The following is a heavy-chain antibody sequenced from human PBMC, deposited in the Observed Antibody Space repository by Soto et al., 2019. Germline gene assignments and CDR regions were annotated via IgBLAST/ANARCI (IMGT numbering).Heavy chain of an antibody. V-gene: IGHV3-30*04. J-gene: IGHJ4*02. CDR1: GFTFNTYA. CDR3: ARGAITVLRGADY. D-gene: IGHD3-10*01. CDR2: VSSDGSNK. Sequence: QVHLEESGGGVVHPGRSLRLSCAASGFTFNTYAVHWVRQAPGKGLEWVAVVSSDGSNKYYSDSVKGRFSISRDNSNNTLSLQMNSLRTEDTAVYYCARGAITVLRGADYWGRGTLVTVSS.